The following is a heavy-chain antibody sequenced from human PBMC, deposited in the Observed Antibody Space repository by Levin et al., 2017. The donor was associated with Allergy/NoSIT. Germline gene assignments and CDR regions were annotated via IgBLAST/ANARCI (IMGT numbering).Heavy chain of an antibody. CDR3: AKDTPALSAGPYFDY. J-gene: IGHJ4*02. Sequence: PGGSLRLSCAVSGFTFSSYAMSWVRQAPGKGLEWVSGISGGGGNTYYADSVKGRFTISRDNSKNTLYLQMNSLRAEDTAVYYCAKDTPALSAGPYFDYWGQGTLVTVSS. CDR2: ISGGGGNT. V-gene: IGHV3-23*01. CDR1: GFTFSSYA. D-gene: IGHD2-2*01.